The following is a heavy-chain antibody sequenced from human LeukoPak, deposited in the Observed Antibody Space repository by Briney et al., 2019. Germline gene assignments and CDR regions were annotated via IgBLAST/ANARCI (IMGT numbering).Heavy chain of an antibody. CDR2: IYPGDSDT. Sequence: GESLKISCKGSGYSFTSYWIGWVRQMPGKGLEWMGIIYPGDSDTRYSPSFQGQVTISANKSISTAYLQWSSLKASDTAMYYCARSVAAATQSEVADYWGQGTLVTVSS. V-gene: IGHV5-51*01. CDR1: GYSFTSYW. D-gene: IGHD1-26*01. CDR3: ARSVAAATQSEVADY. J-gene: IGHJ4*02.